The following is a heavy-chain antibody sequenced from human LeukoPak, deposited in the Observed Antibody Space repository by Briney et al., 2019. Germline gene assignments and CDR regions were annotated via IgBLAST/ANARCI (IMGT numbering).Heavy chain of an antibody. CDR2: IYHSGDT. D-gene: IGHD2-2*01. V-gene: IGHV4-38-2*02. Sequence: SETLSLTCTVSGYSISNGYYWGWIRQPPGKGLEWIGSIYHSGDTYYNPSLKSRVTTSVDTSKSQFSLRLSSVTAADTAVYYCARHGTIVVLPATSKAFDIWGQGTIVTVSS. CDR1: GYSISNGYY. CDR3: ARHGTIVVLPATSKAFDI. J-gene: IGHJ3*02.